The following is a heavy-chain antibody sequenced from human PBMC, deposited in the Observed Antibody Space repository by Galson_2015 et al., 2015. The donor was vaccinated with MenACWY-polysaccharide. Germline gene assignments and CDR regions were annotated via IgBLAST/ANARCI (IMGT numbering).Heavy chain of an antibody. CDR2: ISDDGSKK. D-gene: IGHD1-1*01. CDR3: ARSRTTGTTKYYYYYMDV. V-gene: IGHV3-30-3*01. CDR1: GFTFSTPA. Sequence: SLRLSCAAYGFTFSTPAIHWVRLAPGKGLQWVAVISDDGSKKYYADSVKGRFTISRDNSKNTLFLQMNSLRAEDTAVYYCARSRTTGTTKYYYYYMDVRGKGTTVTVSS. J-gene: IGHJ6*03.